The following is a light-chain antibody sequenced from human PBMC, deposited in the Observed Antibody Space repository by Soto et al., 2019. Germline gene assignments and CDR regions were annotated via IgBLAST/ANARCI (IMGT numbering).Light chain of an antibody. CDR1: QYINTR. Sequence: EIVLTQSPATLSSFPGDRVTLSCRASQYINTRLAWYQHRPGQAPRLLIYQTSLRATGIPARFSGSGSGTDFTLTIGSLEPEDFAVYYCQQRSNWPRTFGQGTKVDIK. CDR3: QQRSNWPRT. V-gene: IGKV3-11*01. J-gene: IGKJ1*01. CDR2: QTS.